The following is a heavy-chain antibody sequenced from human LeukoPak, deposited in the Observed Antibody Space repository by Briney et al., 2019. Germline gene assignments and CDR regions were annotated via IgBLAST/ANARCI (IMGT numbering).Heavy chain of an antibody. CDR1: GGSFSGYY. D-gene: IGHD6-13*01. Sequence: PSETLSLTCAVYGGSFSGYYWSWIRQPPGKGLEWIGEINHSGSTNYNPSLKSRVTISVDTPKNQFSLKLSSVTAADTAVYYCARAPYSSSFFDYWGQGTLVTVS. V-gene: IGHV4-34*01. J-gene: IGHJ4*02. CDR3: ARAPYSSSFFDY. CDR2: INHSGST.